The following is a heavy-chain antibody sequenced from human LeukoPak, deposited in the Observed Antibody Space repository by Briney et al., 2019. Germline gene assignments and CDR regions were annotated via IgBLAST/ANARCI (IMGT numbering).Heavy chain of an antibody. D-gene: IGHD2-2*01. CDR1: GFTFSSYG. CDR2: IWYDGSNK. J-gene: IGHJ6*02. V-gene: IGHV3-33*08. CDR3: ARDGGIVVVPAARYYYGMDV. Sequence: GGSPRLSCAASGFTFSSYGMHWVRQAPGKGLEWVAVIWYDGSNKYYADSVKGRFTISRDNSKNTLYLQMNSLRAEDTAVYYCARDGGIVVVPAARYYYGMDVWGQGTTVTVSS.